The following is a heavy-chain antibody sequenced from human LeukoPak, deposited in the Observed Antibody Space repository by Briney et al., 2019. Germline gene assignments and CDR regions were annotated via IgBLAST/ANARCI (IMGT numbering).Heavy chain of an antibody. D-gene: IGHD6-13*01. CDR1: GYSISSGYY. CDR2: IYYSGST. Sequence: PSETLSLTCAVSGYSISSGYYWSWIRQPPGKGLEWIGYIYYSGSTNYNPSLKSRVTISVDTSKNQFSLKLSSVSAADTAVYYCASQSSSWYGAAYYYYMDVWGKGTTVTVSS. CDR3: ASQSSSWYGAAYYYYMDV. J-gene: IGHJ6*03. V-gene: IGHV4-61*01.